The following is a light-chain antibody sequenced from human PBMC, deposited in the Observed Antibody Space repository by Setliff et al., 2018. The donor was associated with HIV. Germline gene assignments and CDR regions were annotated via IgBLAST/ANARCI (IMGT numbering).Light chain of an antibody. CDR3: CSYTTSNNGVV. J-gene: IGLJ2*01. CDR2: DVS. V-gene: IGLV2-14*01. CDR1: SSDVGGYDY. Sequence: QSVLTQPPSVSGAPGQRVTISCTGSSSDVGGYDYVSWYQQYPGKAPKLLIFDVSHRRSGISNRFSGSKSDNTASLTISGLQPEDEADYYCCSYTTSNNGVVFGGGTKVTVL.